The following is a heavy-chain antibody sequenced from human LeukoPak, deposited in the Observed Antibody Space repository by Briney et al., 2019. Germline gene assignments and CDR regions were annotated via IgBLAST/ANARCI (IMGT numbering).Heavy chain of an antibody. D-gene: IGHD2-21*02. J-gene: IGHJ6*02. Sequence: SVRVSCKASGGTFSSYAISWVRQAPGQGLEWMGRIIPILGIANYAQKFQGRVTITADKSTSTAYMELSGLRSEDTAVYYCATDHPDPYCGGDCYLGYYYGMDVWGQGTTVTVSS. CDR1: GGTFSSYA. CDR2: IIPILGIA. V-gene: IGHV1-69*04. CDR3: ATDHPDPYCGGDCYLGYYYGMDV.